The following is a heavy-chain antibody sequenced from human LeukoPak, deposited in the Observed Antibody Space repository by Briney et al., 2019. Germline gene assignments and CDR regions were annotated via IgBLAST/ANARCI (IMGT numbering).Heavy chain of an antibody. V-gene: IGHV3-23*01. CDR2: IGYGAGIP. J-gene: IGHJ4*02. CDR1: GFTFSNYA. Sequence: GGSLRLSCAASGFTFSNYAMNWVRQAPGKGLEWVSGIGYGAGIPYYADSVKGRFTISRDNSKNTLYLQMTSLRAEDTAVYYCAKCMTTVTTGLYSLDSWGQGTLVTVSS. D-gene: IGHD4-17*01. CDR3: AKCMTTVTTGLYSLDS.